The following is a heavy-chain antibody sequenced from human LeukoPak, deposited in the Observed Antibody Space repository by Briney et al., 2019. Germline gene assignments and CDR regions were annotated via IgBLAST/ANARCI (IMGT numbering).Heavy chain of an antibody. CDR1: GGTFSSYA. D-gene: IGHD1-26*01. V-gene: IGHV1-24*01. Sequence: ASVKVSCKASGGTFSSYAISWVRQAPGKGLEWMGGFDPEDGETIYAQKFQGRVTMTEDTSTDTAYMELSSLRSEDTAVYYCATVGWEEGYWGQGTLVTVSS. J-gene: IGHJ4*02. CDR3: ATVGWEEGY. CDR2: FDPEDGET.